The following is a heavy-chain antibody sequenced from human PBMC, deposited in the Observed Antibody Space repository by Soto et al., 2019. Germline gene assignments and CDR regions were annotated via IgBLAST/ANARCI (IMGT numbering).Heavy chain of an antibody. CDR2: ISSTTNYI. Sequence: GGSLRLSCVASGFTFTRYSMNWVRQAPGRGLEWVSSISSTTNYIYYGDSMKGRFTISRDNAKNSLYLEMNSLRAEDTAVYYCARESEDLTSNFDYWGQGTLVTVSS. CDR1: GFTFTRYS. J-gene: IGHJ4*02. CDR3: ARESEDLTSNFDY. V-gene: IGHV3-21*06.